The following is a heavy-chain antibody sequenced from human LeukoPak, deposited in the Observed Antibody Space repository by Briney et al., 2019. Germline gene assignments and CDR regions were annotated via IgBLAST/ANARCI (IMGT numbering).Heavy chain of an antibody. CDR1: GFTFSSYA. CDR3: AKEYCSNSVCHSLDY. CDR2: ISGSGGST. J-gene: IGHJ4*02. D-gene: IGHD2-8*01. Sequence: GGSLRLSCAASGFTFSSYAMSWVRQAPGKGLEWVSAISGSGGSTYYADSVKGRFTFSRDNSKNTLYLQMNSLRAEDTAVYYCAKEYCSNSVCHSLDYWGQGTLVTVSS. V-gene: IGHV3-23*01.